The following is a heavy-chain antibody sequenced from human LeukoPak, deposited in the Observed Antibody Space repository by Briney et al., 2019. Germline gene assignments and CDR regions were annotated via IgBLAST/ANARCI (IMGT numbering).Heavy chain of an antibody. V-gene: IGHV3-23*01. J-gene: IGHJ4*02. CDR1: GFTFSIHG. CDR2: ISGRGGST. CDR3: AKRSDYGGNWNYFDY. Sequence: GGSLRLSCAASGFTFSIHGMSWVRQAPGKGLERVSAISGRGGSTYYADSVKGRFTISRDNSKNTLYLQVNSLRAEDTAVYYCAKRSDYGGNWNYFDYWGQGTLVTVSS. D-gene: IGHD4-23*01.